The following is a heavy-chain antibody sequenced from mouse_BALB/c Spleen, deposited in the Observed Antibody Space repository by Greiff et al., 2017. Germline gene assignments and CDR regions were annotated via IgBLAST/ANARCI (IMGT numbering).Heavy chain of an antibody. D-gene: IGHD1-2*01. Sequence: EVKLVESGGGLVKPGGSLKLSCAASGFTFSSYAMSWVRQTPEKRLEWVASISSGGSTYYPDSVKGRVTISRDNARNILYLQMSSLRSEDTAMYYCARGGIATATDYAMDYWGQGTSVTVSS. J-gene: IGHJ4*01. CDR3: ARGGIATATDYAMDY. CDR2: ISSGGST. CDR1: GFTFSSYA. V-gene: IGHV5-6-5*01.